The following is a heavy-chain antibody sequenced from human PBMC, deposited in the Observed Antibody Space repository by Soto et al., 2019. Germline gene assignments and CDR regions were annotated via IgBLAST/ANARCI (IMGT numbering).Heavy chain of an antibody. V-gene: IGHV6-1*01. Sequence: QTLSLTCAISGDSVSSNSAAWIWIRQSPSRGLEWLGRTYYRSKWYNEYSVPVKSRITINPDTSKNHFSLQLNSVTPEDTAVYYCARAQGFMDVWGQGITVTVSS. J-gene: IGHJ6*02. CDR2: TYYRSKWYN. CDR1: GDSVSSNSAA. CDR3: ARAQGFMDV.